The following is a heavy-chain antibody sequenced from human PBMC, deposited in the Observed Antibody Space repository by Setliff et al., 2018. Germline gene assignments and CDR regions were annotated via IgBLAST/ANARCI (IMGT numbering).Heavy chain of an antibody. D-gene: IGHD3-3*01. CDR1: GYNFIGYY. CDR2: ISAYNGYI. V-gene: IGHV1-18*04. CDR3: ARDRFYNSWSGTSITAPHDAFDI. Sequence: ASVKVSCKASGYNFIGYYVHWVRQAPGQGLEWMGWISAYNGYIVYAQKFQGRVTMTTDTSTTTAYMEVRSLRSDDTAVYYCARDRFYNSWSGTSITAPHDAFDIWGQGTMVTVSS. J-gene: IGHJ3*02.